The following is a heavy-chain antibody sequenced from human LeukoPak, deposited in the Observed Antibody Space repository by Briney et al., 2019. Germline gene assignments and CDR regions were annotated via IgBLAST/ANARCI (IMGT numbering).Heavy chain of an antibody. CDR1: GFIFSSYS. V-gene: IGHV3-66*01. CDR3: ATRYGSGSYHMDV. CDR2: IYTGGGT. D-gene: IGHD3-10*01. J-gene: IGHJ6*02. Sequence: GGSLRLSCAASGFIFSSYSMNWVRQAPGKGLEWVSVIYTGGGTYYADSVKGRFTISRDNSKNTLYLQMNSLRAEDTAVYYCATRYGSGSYHMDVWGQGTTVTVSS.